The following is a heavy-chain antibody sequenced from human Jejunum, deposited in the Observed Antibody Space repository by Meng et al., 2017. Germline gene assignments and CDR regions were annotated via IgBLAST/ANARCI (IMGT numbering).Heavy chain of an antibody. CDR3: ARGELLWDY. D-gene: IGHD2-2*01. J-gene: IGHJ4*02. V-gene: IGHV4-30-4*01. Sequence: QVQLQESGPGLVKPSPTLSLTCTVSVASISSGEYFWSWIRQPPGKGLEWIGYMDYRGSTFYNPSLKSRVTISVDTSKNQFSLKLSSVTAADTAVYFCARGELLWDYWGQGTLVTVSS. CDR1: VASISSGEYF. CDR2: MDYRGST.